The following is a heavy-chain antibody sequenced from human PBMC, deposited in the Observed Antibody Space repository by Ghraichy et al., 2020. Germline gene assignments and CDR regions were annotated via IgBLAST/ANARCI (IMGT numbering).Heavy chain of an antibody. D-gene: IGHD5-12*01. CDR2: INAGNGNT. CDR3: ASSYSGYENFDY. V-gene: IGHV1-3*01. Sequence: ASVKVSCKASGYTFTSYAMHWVRQAPGQRLEWMGWINAGNGNTKYSQKFQGRVTITRDTSASTAYMELSSLRSEDTAVYYCASSYSGYENFDYWGQGTLVTVSS. CDR1: GYTFTSYA. J-gene: IGHJ4*02.